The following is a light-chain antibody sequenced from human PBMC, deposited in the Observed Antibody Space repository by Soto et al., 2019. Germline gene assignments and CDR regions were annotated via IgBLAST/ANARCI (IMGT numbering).Light chain of an antibody. V-gene: IGLV2-14*01. CDR2: EVR. Sequence: QSALTQPASVSGSAGQSITISCSGTMRDVGAYNLVSWYQQHPGTAPKLIIYEVRNRPSGISSRFSGPRSGNTASLTTAGLKFEGGGDYYGSQYTARRPLGFGGEPKRTVL. CDR3: SQYTARRPLG. J-gene: IGLJ3*02. CDR1: MRDVGAYNL.